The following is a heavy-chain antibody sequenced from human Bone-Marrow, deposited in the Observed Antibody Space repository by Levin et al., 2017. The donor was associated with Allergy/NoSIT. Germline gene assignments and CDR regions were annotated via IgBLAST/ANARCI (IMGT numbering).Heavy chain of an antibody. CDR2: ISGSGGST. J-gene: IGHJ2*01. CDR3: ANLDTGTLWYFDL. CDR1: GFTFSSYA. Sequence: GESLKISCAASGFTFSSYAMSWVRQAPGKGLEWVSAISGSGGSTYYADSVKGRFTISRDNSKNTLYLQMNSLRAEDTAVYYCANLDTGTLWYFDLWGRGTLVTVSS. D-gene: IGHD3-10*01. V-gene: IGHV3-23*01.